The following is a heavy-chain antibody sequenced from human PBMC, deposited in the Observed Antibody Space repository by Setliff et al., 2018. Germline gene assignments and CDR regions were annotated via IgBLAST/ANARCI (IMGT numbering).Heavy chain of an antibody. CDR2: INWNGGST. D-gene: IGHD6-19*01. CDR3: ARDSRKGIAVAGWFDS. CDR1: GFTFEDYA. Sequence: LRLSCAASGFTFEDYAMSWVRQVPGKGLEWVSGINWNGGSTGYADSVRGRFTISRDNAKNSLYLQMISLRAEDTALYYCARDSRKGIAVAGWFDSWGQGTLVTVSS. J-gene: IGHJ5*01. V-gene: IGHV3-20*04.